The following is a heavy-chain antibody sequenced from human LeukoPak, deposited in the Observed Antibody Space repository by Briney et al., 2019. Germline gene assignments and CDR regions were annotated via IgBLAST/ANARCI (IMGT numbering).Heavy chain of an antibody. CDR2: IDQDGSEK. J-gene: IGHJ4*02. V-gene: IGHV3-7*01. CDR3: ARTDWNDVGVS. Sequence: PGGSLRLSCAASGFTFPHFWMSWVRQAPGQGLEWVASIDQDGSEKHFIDSVKGRFTISRDNSKNTLYLQMNSLRAEDTAVYYCARTDWNDVGVSWGQGTLVTVSS. CDR1: GFTFPHFW. D-gene: IGHD1-1*01.